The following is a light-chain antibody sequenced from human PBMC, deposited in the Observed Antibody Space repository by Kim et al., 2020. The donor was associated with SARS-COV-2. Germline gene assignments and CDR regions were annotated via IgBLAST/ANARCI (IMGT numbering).Light chain of an antibody. J-gene: IGLJ2*01. CDR3: QTCGTGFVV. CDR1: SGDSSYA. CDR2: LNNDGSH. V-gene: IGLV4-69*01. Sequence: ASVKLTCTLSSGDSSYAIEWHQQQPEKGPRYLMKLNNDGSHSKGDGIPDRFSGSSSGAERYLTISSLQSEDEADYYCQTCGTGFVVFGGGTQLTVL.